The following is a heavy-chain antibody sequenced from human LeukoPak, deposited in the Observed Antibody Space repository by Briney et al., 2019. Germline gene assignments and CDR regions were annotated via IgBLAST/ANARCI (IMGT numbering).Heavy chain of an antibody. CDR2: IKQDGSEK. V-gene: IGHV3-7*01. D-gene: IGHD2-2*01. J-gene: IGHJ5*02. CDR1: GFTFNRYW. CDR3: VREDDTKVPAQRVDWFDP. Sequence: PGGSLRLSCVVSGFTFNRYWMTWVRQASGKGLEWVANIKQDGSEKNYVDSVKGRFTISRDNAKDSLYLQMNSLRAEDTAVYYCVREDDTKVPAQRVDWFDPWGQGALVTVSS.